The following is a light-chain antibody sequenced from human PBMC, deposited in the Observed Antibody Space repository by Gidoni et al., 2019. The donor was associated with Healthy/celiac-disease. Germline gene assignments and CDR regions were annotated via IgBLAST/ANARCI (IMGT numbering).Light chain of an antibody. Sequence: AIRMTKSPSSFSASTGDRVTINCRASQGISSYLAWYQQKPGKAPKPLIYAASTSQSGVPSRFSGSGSGTDFTLTISCLQSEDCATYYCQQYYSYPRTFGQGTKLEIK. CDR2: AAS. CDR1: QGISSY. V-gene: IGKV1-8*01. CDR3: QQYYSYPRT. J-gene: IGKJ2*01.